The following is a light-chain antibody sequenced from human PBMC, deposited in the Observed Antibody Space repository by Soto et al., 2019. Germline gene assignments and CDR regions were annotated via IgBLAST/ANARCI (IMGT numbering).Light chain of an antibody. J-gene: IGKJ4*01. CDR2: SAS. V-gene: IGKV3-20*01. CDR3: QHFGRSPLT. Sequence: EVVLTQSPGTLSLSPGERVTLSCRASQSVASSYLAWYQQKPGRAPRLLFYSASSRATGIPDRFSGSGSGTDFTLTISRLEPEDFAVYYCQHFGRSPLTFGGGTKVEIK. CDR1: QSVASSY.